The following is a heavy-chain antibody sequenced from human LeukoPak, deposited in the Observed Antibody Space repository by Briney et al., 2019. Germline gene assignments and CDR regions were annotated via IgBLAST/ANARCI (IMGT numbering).Heavy chain of an antibody. CDR2: IIPTFGTA. D-gene: IGHD2-2*02. V-gene: IGHV1-69*05. Sequence: SVKVSCKASGGTFSSYAISWVRQAPGQGLEWMGGIIPTFGTANYAQKFQGRVTITTDESTSTAYMELSSLRSEDTAVYYCARAYCSSTSCYNTQNWFDPWGQGTLVTVSS. CDR3: ARAYCSSTSCYNTQNWFDP. CDR1: GGTFSSYA. J-gene: IGHJ5*02.